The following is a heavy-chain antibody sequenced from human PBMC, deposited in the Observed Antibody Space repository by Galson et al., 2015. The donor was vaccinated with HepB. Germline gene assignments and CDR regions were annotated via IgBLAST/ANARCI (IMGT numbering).Heavy chain of an antibody. CDR2: IYYSGST. V-gene: IGHV4-59*01. D-gene: IGHD3-10*01. CDR3: ARVFPYGSGNYSPYYFDY. J-gene: IGHJ4*02. Sequence: QVQLQESGPGLVKPSETLSLTCTVSGGSISSYYWSWIRQPPGKGLEWIGYIYYSGSTNYNPSLKSRVTISVDTSKNQFSLKLRSVTAADSAVYYCARVFPYGSGNYSPYYFDYWGQGILVTVSS. CDR1: GGSISSYY.